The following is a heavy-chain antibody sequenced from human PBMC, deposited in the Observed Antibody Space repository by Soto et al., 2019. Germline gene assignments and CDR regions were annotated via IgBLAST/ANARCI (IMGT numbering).Heavy chain of an antibody. CDR2: ISAYNGNT. D-gene: IGHD2-15*01. Sequence: ASVKVSCKASGYTFTSYGISWVRQAPGQGLEWMGWISAYNGNTNYAQKLQGRVTMTTDTSTSTAYMELRSLRSDDTAVYYCAGTPTRRALDAFDIWGQGTMVTVSS. CDR1: GYTFTSYG. V-gene: IGHV1-18*01. CDR3: AGTPTRRALDAFDI. J-gene: IGHJ3*02.